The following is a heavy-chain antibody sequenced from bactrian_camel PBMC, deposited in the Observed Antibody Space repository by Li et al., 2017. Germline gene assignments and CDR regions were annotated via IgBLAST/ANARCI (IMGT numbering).Heavy chain of an antibody. V-gene: IGHV3S53*01. D-gene: IGHD3*01. Sequence: HVQLVESGGGTAQAGRSLRLSCAASGLIYGSRCMGWFRQAPGKEREGVAVFASDGRTSYADSVKGRFTISVDNAKNTLYLQMNSLVPEDTAMYYCAAQLGFFARMSGCLHKSQADFEYWGPGTQVTVS. CDR3: AAQLGFFARMSGCLHKSQADFEY. CDR2: FASDGRT. J-gene: IGHJ4*01. CDR1: GLIYGSRC.